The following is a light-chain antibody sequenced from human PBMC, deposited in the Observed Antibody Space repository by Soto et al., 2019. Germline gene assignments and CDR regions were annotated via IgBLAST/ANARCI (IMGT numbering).Light chain of an antibody. CDR2: GAS. Sequence: EIVMTQSPATLSVSPGERATLSCRASQSVSSNLAWYQQKPGQAPRLLIYGASTRASGIPARFSGSGSGTEFTLTISSLQSEDFAVYYCLQYNNWWTFGQGTKVDI. CDR1: QSVSSN. J-gene: IGKJ1*01. CDR3: LQYNNWWT. V-gene: IGKV3-15*01.